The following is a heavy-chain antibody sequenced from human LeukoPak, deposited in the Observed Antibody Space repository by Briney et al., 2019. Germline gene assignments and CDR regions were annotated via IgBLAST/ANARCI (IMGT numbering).Heavy chain of an antibody. CDR2: IYPGDSDT. CDR1: GYSFTSYW. V-gene: IGHV5-51*01. J-gene: IGHJ4*02. Sequence: GGSLKISCKGSGYSFTSYWIGWVRQMPGKGLEWMGIIYPGDSDTRYSPSFQGQVTISADKSISTAYLQWSSLKASDTAMYYCARFDCGGDCYPGYYYYDSSGYPFDYWGQGTLVTVSS. CDR3: ARFDCGGDCYPGYYYYDSSGYPFDY. D-gene: IGHD3-22*01.